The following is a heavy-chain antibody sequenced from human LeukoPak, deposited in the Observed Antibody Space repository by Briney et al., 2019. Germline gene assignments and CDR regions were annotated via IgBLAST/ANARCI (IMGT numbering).Heavy chain of an antibody. D-gene: IGHD3-22*01. V-gene: IGHV3-23*01. CDR2: ISGSGGST. CDR1: GFTFSSYA. Sequence: GGSLRLSCAASGFTFSSYAMSWVRQAPGKGLEWVTAISGSGGSTYYADSVKGRFTISRDNSKNTLYLQMNSLRAEDTAVYYCAKDLGDSSGYYFDYWGQGTLVTVSS. CDR3: AKDLGDSSGYYFDY. J-gene: IGHJ4*02.